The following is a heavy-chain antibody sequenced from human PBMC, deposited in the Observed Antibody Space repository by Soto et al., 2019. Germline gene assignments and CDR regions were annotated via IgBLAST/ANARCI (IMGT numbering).Heavy chain of an antibody. D-gene: IGHD2-21*02. V-gene: IGHV2-5*02. Sequence: QITLKESGPTLVKPTQTLTLTCTISGFSVSTSGVGVGWIRQPPGKALEWLALIYWDDDKRYSPSLKSRLTITKDTSKYQVVLTMTNMDPVDTATYYCARIAYCGGDCYSSYHFDYWGQGTLVTVSS. CDR2: IYWDDDK. CDR1: GFSVSTSGVG. J-gene: IGHJ4*02. CDR3: ARIAYCGGDCYSSYHFDY.